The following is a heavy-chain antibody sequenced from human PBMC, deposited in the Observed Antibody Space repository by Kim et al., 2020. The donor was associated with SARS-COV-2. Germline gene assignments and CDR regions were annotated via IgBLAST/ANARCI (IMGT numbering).Heavy chain of an antibody. Sequence: SETLSLTCTVSGGAMNSTGSYWGWIRQPPGKGLEWIGTISFSGNTYYNPSLKSRVTISVDTSKNQFSLRLSSVTAADTAVYHCARHNRHSECLRSDYWGPGALLPVSS. CDR2: ISFSGNT. V-gene: IGHV4-39*01. D-gene: IGHD5-12*01. J-gene: IGHJ4*02. CDR3: ARHNRHSECLRSDY. CDR1: GGAMNSTGSY.